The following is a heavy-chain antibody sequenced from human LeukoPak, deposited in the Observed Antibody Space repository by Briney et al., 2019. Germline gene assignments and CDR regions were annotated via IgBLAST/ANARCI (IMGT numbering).Heavy chain of an antibody. CDR2: IIPIFGTA. V-gene: IGHV1-69*13. CDR1: GGTFSSYA. CDR3: ARDSYYDSSGLSNWFDP. J-gene: IGHJ5*02. D-gene: IGHD3-22*01. Sequence: GASVKVSCKTSGGTFSSYAISWVRQAPGQGLEWMGGIIPIFGTANYAQKFQGRVTITADESTSTAYMELSSLRSEDTAVYYCARDSYYDSSGLSNWFDPWGQGTLVTVSS.